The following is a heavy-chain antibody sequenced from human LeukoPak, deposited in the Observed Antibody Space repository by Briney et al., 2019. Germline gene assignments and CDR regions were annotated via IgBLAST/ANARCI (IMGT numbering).Heavy chain of an antibody. V-gene: IGHV4-59*01. CDR3: AGAGDGPTYYYYYGMDV. D-gene: IGHD3-10*01. J-gene: IGHJ6*02. CDR2: IYYSGST. Sequence: SETLSLTCTVSGGSISSYYWSWIRQPPGKGLEWIGYIYYSGSTNYSPSLKSRVTISVDTSKNQFSLKLSSVTAADTAVYYCAGAGDGPTYYYYYGMDVWGQGTTVTVSS. CDR1: GGSISSYY.